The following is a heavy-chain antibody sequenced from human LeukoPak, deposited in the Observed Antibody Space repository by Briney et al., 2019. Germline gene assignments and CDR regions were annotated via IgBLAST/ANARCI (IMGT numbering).Heavy chain of an antibody. CDR1: GGTFTSYA. Sequence: SVKVSCKASGGTFTSYAISWVRQAPGQGLEWMGRIIPILGIANYAQKFQGRVTITADKSTSTAYMELSSLRSEDTAVYYCARDWQLERPRGTSGWGQGTLVTVSS. J-gene: IGHJ4*02. V-gene: IGHV1-69*04. D-gene: IGHD1-1*01. CDR3: ARDWQLERPRGTSG. CDR2: IIPILGIA.